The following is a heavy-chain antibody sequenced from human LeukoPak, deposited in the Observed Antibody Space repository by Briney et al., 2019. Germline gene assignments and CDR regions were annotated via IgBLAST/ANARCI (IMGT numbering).Heavy chain of an antibody. D-gene: IGHD2-2*01. J-gene: IGHJ4*02. V-gene: IGHV1-18*01. CDR1: GYTFTSYG. CDR2: ISAYNGNT. Sequence: ASVKVSFKASGYTFTSYGISWVRQAPGQGLEWMGWISAYNGNTNYAQKLHGRVTMTTDTSTSTAYMELKSLRSHDTAVYYCARDQGGGAQLLDYYFDYWGQGTLVTVSS. CDR3: ARDQGGGAQLLDYYFDY.